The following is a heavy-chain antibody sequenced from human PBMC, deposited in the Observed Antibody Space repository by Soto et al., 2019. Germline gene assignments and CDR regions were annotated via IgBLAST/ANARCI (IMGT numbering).Heavy chain of an antibody. J-gene: IGHJ4*02. CDR2: IIPILGIA. CDR1: GGTFSSYT. D-gene: IGHD5-18*01. V-gene: IGHV1-69*02. CDR3: ARVVAGYSYGYLDY. Sequence: QVQLVQSGAEVKKPGSSVKVSCKASGGTFSSYTISWVRQAPGQGLEWMGRIIPILGIANYAQKFQGRVTITADKSTGTGYLEVSRLRSEDTGVYYWARVVAGYSYGYLDYWGQGTLVTVSS.